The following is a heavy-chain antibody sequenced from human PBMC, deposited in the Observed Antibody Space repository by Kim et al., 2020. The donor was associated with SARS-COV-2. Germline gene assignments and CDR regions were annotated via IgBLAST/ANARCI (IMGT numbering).Heavy chain of an antibody. CDR3: ARGESGGYYPHPGH. Sequence: GGSLRLSCAASGFTFSNYGMHWVRQAPGKGLERVAIIWYDGSNKYYADSVKGRFTISRDNSKNTLYLQLNSLRAEDTAVYYCARGESGGYYPHPGHWGQGALVTVSS. CDR2: IWYDGSNK. D-gene: IGHD3-22*01. J-gene: IGHJ4*02. CDR1: GFTFSNYG. V-gene: IGHV3-33*01.